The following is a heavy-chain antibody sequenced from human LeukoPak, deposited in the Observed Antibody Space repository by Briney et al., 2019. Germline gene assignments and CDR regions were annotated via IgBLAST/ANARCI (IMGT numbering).Heavy chain of an antibody. CDR3: ARSSYSSSSSV. J-gene: IGHJ3*01. D-gene: IGHD6-6*01. Sequence: GGSLRLSCAASGFTFSRAWMSWVRQAPGKGLEWVASINSDGSEGYYADVVKGRFTISRDNAKNSLYLQINSLRAEDTAVYYCARSSYSSSSSVWGQGTMVTVSS. V-gene: IGHV3-7*03. CDR1: GFTFSRAW. CDR2: INSDGSEG.